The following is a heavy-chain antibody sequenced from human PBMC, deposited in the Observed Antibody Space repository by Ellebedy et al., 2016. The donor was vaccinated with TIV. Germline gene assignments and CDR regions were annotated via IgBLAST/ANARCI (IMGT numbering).Heavy chain of an antibody. D-gene: IGHD2-21*02. CDR2: IYHSGSP. V-gene: IGHV4-38-2*02. J-gene: IGHJ4*02. CDR1: GYSISSGYY. CDR3: ARTDPWQPIDD. Sequence: MPSETLSLTCTVSGYSISSGYYWGWIRQPPGKGLDWIGSIYHSGSPYYNPSFKSRVTLSADTSKNQFSLNLRTVTAADTAVYYCARTDPWQPIDDWGQGILVSVSS.